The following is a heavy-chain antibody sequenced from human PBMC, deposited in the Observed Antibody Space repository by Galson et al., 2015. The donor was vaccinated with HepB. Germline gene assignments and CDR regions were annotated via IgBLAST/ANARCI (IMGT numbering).Heavy chain of an antibody. CDR1: GYSFTTYW. CDR3: ARLGSGWYWFDP. V-gene: IGHV5-51*01. D-gene: IGHD6-19*01. CDR2: IYAGDSNT. J-gene: IGHJ5*02. Sequence: SGAEVKKPGESLKISCKGSGYSFTTYWIGWVRQMPGKGLEWMGIIYAGDSNTIYSPSFQGQVTISADRSISTAYLQWSSLKASDTAMYFCARLGSGWYWFDPWGQGTLVTVSS.